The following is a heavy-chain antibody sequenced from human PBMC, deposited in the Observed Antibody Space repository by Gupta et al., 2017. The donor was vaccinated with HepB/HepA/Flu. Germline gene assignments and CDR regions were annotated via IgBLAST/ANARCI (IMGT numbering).Heavy chain of an antibody. CDR1: GYPFATSY. V-gene: IGHV1-46*01. Sequence: QVQLLQSGAEVKKPGASVKVSCKASGYPFATSYIHWVRQAPGQGLEWVGLINPADGTTTYSHKFQARLIMTRETSTSTVYMELSSLTSDDTALYYCVRDNRPQGGPAHTRNWFDPWGQGTLVTVSS. J-gene: IGHJ5*02. CDR2: INPADGTT. CDR3: VRDNRPQGGPAHTRNWFDP. D-gene: IGHD2-2*01.